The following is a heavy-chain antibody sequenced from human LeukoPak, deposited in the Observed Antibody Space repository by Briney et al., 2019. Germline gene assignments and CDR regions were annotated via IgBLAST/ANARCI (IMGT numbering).Heavy chain of an antibody. CDR3: AKGGYGIVGATPFDY. J-gene: IGHJ4*02. CDR1: GFTFGSYG. Sequence: GRSLRLSCAASGFTFGSYGMHWVRQAPGKGLEWVAVISYDGSNKYYADSVKGRFTISRDNSKNTLYLQMNSLRAEDTAVYYCAKGGYGIVGATPFDYWGQGTLVTVSS. V-gene: IGHV3-30*18. CDR2: ISYDGSNK. D-gene: IGHD1-26*01.